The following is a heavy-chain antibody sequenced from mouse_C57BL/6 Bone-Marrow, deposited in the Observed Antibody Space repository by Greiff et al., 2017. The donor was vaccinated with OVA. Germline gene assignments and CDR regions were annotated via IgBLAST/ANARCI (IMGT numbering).Heavy chain of an antibody. CDR1: GFNIKDDY. Sequence: VQLQQSGAELVRPGASVKLSCTASGFNIKDDYMHWVKQRPEQGLEWIGWIDPENGDTEYASKFQGKATITADTSSNTAYLQLSSLTSEDTAVYYCTTSRPNYYAMDDWGQGTSVTVSS. V-gene: IGHV14-4*01. CDR3: TTSRPNYYAMDD. J-gene: IGHJ4*01. CDR2: IDPENGDT.